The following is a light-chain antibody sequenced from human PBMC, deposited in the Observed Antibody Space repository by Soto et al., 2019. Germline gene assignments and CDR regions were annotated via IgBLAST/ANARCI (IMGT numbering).Light chain of an antibody. CDR1: QGLIYSDGNTY. CDR2: NVS. V-gene: IGKV2-30*01. CDR3: LQTTNWPRT. Sequence: EVVLTQSPLSLTVTLGQPASISCRSSQGLIYSDGNTYFNWMQQRPGQSPRGLIYNVSDRDSGVPDRVSASGSGTDCPLKLSRVEAEHFGSYYCLQTTNWPRTFGQGTKLDLK. J-gene: IGKJ1*01.